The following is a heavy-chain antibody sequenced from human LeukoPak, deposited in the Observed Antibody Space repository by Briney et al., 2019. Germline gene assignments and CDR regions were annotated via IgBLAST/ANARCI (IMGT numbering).Heavy chain of an antibody. V-gene: IGHV1-2*02. Sequence: VSVKVSCKSCGHPLNVYYLHCVPQASGKGFEGMGWINPNNGGTKNAQNFQGRVTMTRDTSISTAYMELDRLRFDDTAVYYCARDSGEVPDYWGQRALFTVSS. J-gene: IGHJ4*02. CDR1: GHPLNVYY. CDR2: INPNNGGT. CDR3: ARDSGEVPDY. D-gene: IGHD3-10*01.